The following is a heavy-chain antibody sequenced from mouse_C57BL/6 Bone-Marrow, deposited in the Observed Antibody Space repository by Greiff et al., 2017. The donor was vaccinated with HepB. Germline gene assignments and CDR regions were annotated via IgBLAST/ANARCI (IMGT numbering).Heavy chain of an antibody. V-gene: IGHV14-2*01. Sequence: EVHLVESGAELVKPGASVKLSCTASGFNIKDYYMHWVKQRTEQGLEWIGRIDPEDGETKYAPKFQGKATITADTSSNTAYLQLSSLTSEDTAVYYCAPYYYGSSYGWYFDVWGTGTTVTVSS. CDR2: IDPEDGET. J-gene: IGHJ1*03. D-gene: IGHD1-1*01. CDR3: APYYYGSSYGWYFDV. CDR1: GFNIKDYY.